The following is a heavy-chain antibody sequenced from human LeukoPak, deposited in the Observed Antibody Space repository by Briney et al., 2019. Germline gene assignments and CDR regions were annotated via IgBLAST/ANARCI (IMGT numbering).Heavy chain of an antibody. CDR3: ARGSPLWFGELLSWWFDP. CDR2: IYTSGST. Sequence: SQTLSLTRTVSGGSISSGSYYWSWIRQPAGKGLEWIGRIYTSGSTNYNPSLKSRVTISVGTSKNQFSLKLSSVTAADTAVYYRARGSPLWFGELLSWWFDPWGQGTLVTVSS. J-gene: IGHJ5*02. V-gene: IGHV4-61*02. D-gene: IGHD3-10*01. CDR1: GGSISSGSYY.